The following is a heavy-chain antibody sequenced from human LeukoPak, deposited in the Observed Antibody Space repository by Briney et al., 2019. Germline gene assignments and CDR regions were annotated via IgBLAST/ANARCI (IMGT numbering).Heavy chain of an antibody. V-gene: IGHV3-49*04. D-gene: IGHD1-26*01. J-gene: IGHJ4*02. CDR2: IRSKAYGGTT. CDR3: TRVSGSYYAGYFDY. CDR1: GFTFGDYV. Sequence: RSLLLSCTASGFTFGDYVMSWVRQAPGKGLEWVGFIRSKAYGGTTEYAASVKGRFTISRDDSKSIAYLQMNSLKTEDTAVYYCTRVSGSYYAGYFDYWGQGTLVTVSS.